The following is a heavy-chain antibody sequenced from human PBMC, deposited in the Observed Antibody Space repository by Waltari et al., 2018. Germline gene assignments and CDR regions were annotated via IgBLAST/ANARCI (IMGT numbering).Heavy chain of an antibody. J-gene: IGHJ2*01. CDR3: ARGARRTSQTTGWWYFDV. Sequence: EVQLVESGGGLVQPGGSLRLSCEASDFTFSLYWMTWVRQVPGKGVEWVSRSNSDGSSISYADSVKGRFTISKDNARNTVYLQMNSLRAEDTAIYYCARGARRTSQTTGWWYFDVWGRGTLLTVSS. D-gene: IGHD4-17*01. CDR2: SNSDGSSI. V-gene: IGHV3-74*01. CDR1: DFTFSLYW.